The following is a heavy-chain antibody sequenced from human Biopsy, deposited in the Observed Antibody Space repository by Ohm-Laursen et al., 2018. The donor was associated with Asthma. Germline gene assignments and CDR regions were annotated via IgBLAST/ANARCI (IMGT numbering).Heavy chain of an antibody. V-gene: IGHV3-30*18. D-gene: IGHD1-26*01. Sequence: SLRLSCAASGFSFSNFGMHWVRQAPGKGLEWVAVISFDGSNEDYADSVKGRFTISRDNSKNTLFLEMNSLRPEDTAVYYCANELFPGWELRRGPDSWGQGTLVTVSS. CDR3: ANELFPGWELRRGPDS. CDR2: ISFDGSNE. J-gene: IGHJ4*02. CDR1: GFSFSNFG.